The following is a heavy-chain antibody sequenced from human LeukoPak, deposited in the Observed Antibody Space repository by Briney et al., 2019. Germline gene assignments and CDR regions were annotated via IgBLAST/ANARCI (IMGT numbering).Heavy chain of an antibody. J-gene: IGHJ3*02. CDR2: ISSSSSTV. Sequence: GGSLRLSCAASGFTFSSYSMNWVRQAPGKGLEWVSYISSSSSTVYYADSVKGRFTISRDNAKNSLYLQMNSLRAEDTAVYYCARLDWSNAFDIWGQGTMVTVSS. CDR3: ARLDWSNAFDI. V-gene: IGHV3-48*01. CDR1: GFTFSSYS. D-gene: IGHD3/OR15-3a*01.